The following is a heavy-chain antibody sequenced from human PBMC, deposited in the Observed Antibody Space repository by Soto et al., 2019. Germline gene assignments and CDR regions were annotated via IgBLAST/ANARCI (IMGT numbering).Heavy chain of an antibody. V-gene: IGHV1-46*01. CDR1: GYTLTELS. CDR2: INPSGGST. D-gene: IGHD3-22*01. CDR3: AREGGYQKYNWFDP. J-gene: IGHJ5*02. Sequence: ASVKVSCKVSGYTLTELSMHWVRQAPGQGLEWMGIINPSGGSTSYAQKFQGRVTMTRDTSTSTVYMELSSLRSEDTAVYYCAREGGYQKYNWFDPWGQGTLVTVSS.